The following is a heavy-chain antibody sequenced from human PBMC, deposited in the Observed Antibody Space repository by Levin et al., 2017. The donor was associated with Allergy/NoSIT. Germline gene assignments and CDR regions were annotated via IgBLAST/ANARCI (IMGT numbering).Heavy chain of an antibody. CDR3: AKDWGSLGAVDY. CDR1: GFTFSSYG. CDR2: ISYDGSNK. J-gene: IGHJ4*02. V-gene: IGHV3-30*18. Sequence: GGSLRLSCAASGFTFSSYGMHWVRQAPGKGLEWVAVISYDGSNKYYADSVKGRFTISRDNSKNTLYLQMNSLRAEDTAVYYCAKDWGSLGAVDYWGQGTLVTVSS. D-gene: IGHD7-27*01.